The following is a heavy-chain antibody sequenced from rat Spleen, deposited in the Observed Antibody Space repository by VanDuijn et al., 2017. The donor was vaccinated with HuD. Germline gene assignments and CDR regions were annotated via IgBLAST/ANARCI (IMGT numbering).Heavy chain of an antibody. CDR2: ISYDGSRT. CDR3: ARPNYPGFNYFDY. Sequence: EVQLVESDGGLVQPGGSLKLSCAASGFTFSDYYMAWVRQAPTKGLEWVATISYDGSRTYYRDSVKGRFTISRDNAKTTLYLQMDSLRSEDTATYYCARPNYPGFNYFDYWGQGVMVTVSS. CDR1: GFTFSDYY. D-gene: IGHD1-4*01. V-gene: IGHV5-29*01. J-gene: IGHJ2*01.